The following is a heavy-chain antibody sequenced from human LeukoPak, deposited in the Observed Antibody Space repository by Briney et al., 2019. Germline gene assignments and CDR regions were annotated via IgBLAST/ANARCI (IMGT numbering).Heavy chain of an antibody. CDR3: ARGLRITIFGVVIIKTTANWFDP. CDR1: GYTFTSYD. J-gene: IGHJ5*02. Sequence: ASVKVSCKASGYTFTSYDINWVRQATGQGLEWMGWMNPNSGNTGYAQKFQGRVTMTRNTSISTAYMELSSLRSEDTAVYYCARGLRITIFGVVIIKTTANWFDPWGQGTLVTVPS. CDR2: MNPNSGNT. V-gene: IGHV1-8*01. D-gene: IGHD3-3*01.